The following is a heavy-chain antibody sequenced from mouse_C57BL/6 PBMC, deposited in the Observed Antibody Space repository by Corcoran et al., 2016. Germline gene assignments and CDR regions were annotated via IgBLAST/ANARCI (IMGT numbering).Heavy chain of an antibody. Sequence: EVQLQQSGPELVKPGASVKISCKASGYTFTDYYMNWVKQSHGKSLEWIGDINPNNGGTSYNQKFKGKATLTVDKSSSTAYMELRSLTSEDSAVYYCARYGYYVAYWGQGTLVTVSA. CDR1: GYTFTDYY. CDR2: INPNNGGT. J-gene: IGHJ3*01. V-gene: IGHV1-26*01. CDR3: ARYGYYVAY. D-gene: IGHD2-3*01.